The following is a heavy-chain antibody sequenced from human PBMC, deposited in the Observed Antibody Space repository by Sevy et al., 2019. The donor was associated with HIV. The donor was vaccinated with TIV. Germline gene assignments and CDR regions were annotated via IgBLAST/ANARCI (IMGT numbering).Heavy chain of an antibody. CDR3: AKGGKGAIRFLEWLLFMDV. CDR2: IRYDGSNK. V-gene: IGHV3-30*02. D-gene: IGHD3-3*01. Sequence: GGSLRLSCAASGFTFSSYGMHWVRQAPGKGLEWVAFIRYDGSNKYYADSVKGRFTISRDNSKNTLYLQMNSLRAEDMAVYYCAKGGKGAIRFLEWLLFMDVWGQGTTVTVSS. J-gene: IGHJ6*02. CDR1: GFTFSSYG.